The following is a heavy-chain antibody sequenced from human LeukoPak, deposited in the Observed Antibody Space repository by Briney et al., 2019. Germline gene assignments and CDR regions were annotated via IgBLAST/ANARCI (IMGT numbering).Heavy chain of an antibody. V-gene: IGHV4-59*08. CDR2: IYYSGST. J-gene: IGHJ4*02. CDR1: GGSLSSYY. Sequence: SETLSLTCTVSGGSLSSYYWSWIRQPPGKGLEWIGYIYYSGSTNYNPSLKSRVTMSVDTSKNQFALKLSSVTAADTAVYYCARYYGVNGDYFDYWGQGTLVTVSS. CDR3: ARYYGVNGDYFDY. D-gene: IGHD3-3*01.